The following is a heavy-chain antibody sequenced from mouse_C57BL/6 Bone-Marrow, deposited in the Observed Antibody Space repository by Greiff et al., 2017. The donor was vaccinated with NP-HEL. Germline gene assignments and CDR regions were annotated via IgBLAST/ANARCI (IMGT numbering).Heavy chain of an antibody. J-gene: IGHJ4*01. CDR3: ARSLTTVVATEDY. CDR1: GYTFTSYW. Sequence: QVQLQQPGAELVKPGASVKMSCKASGYTFTSYWITWVKQRPGQGLEWIGDIYPGSGSTNYNEKFKSKATLTVDTSSSTAYMQLSSLTSEDSAVYYCARSLTTVVATEDYWGQGTSVTVSS. D-gene: IGHD1-1*01. CDR2: IYPGSGST. V-gene: IGHV1-55*01.